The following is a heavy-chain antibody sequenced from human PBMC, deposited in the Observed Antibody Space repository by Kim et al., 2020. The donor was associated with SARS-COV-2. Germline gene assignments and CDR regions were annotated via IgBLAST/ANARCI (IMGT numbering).Heavy chain of an antibody. V-gene: IGHV4-34*01. Sequence: SETLSLTCAVYGGSFSGYYWSWIRQPPGKGLEWIGEINHSGSTNYNPSLKKRVTISLDTSKNQFSLKLSSLTAADTAVYYCSSGRRYSSGYYVGAFDIWGQGTMVTVSS. J-gene: IGHJ3*02. CDR1: GGSFSGYY. D-gene: IGHD3-22*01. CDR3: SSGRRYSSGYYVGAFDI. CDR2: INHSGST.